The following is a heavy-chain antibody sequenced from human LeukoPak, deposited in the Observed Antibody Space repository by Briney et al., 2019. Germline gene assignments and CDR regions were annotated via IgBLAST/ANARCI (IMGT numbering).Heavy chain of an antibody. CDR2: IYYSGST. CDR3: ARHDRHSGRDHDFDY. Sequence: SETLSLICTVSGGSISSYYWSWIRQPPGKGLEWIGYIYYSGSTSYNPSLNSRVTISVDTSRNQFSLKLSSVTAADTAVYYCARHDRHSGRDHDFDYWGQGTLVTVSS. V-gene: IGHV4-59*08. D-gene: IGHD1-26*01. CDR1: GGSISSYY. J-gene: IGHJ4*02.